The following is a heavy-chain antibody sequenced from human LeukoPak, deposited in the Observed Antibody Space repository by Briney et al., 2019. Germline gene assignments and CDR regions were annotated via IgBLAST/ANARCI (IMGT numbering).Heavy chain of an antibody. CDR1: GFTFSSYG. Sequence: GGSLRLSCAASGFTFSSYGMHWVRQAPGKGLEWVAVISYDGSNKYYADSVKGRFTISRDNSKNTLYLQMNSLRAEDTAVYYCAKDTGIVVVVAATLGYWGQGTLVTVSS. V-gene: IGHV3-30*18. D-gene: IGHD2-15*01. J-gene: IGHJ4*02. CDR3: AKDTGIVVVVAATLGY. CDR2: ISYDGSNK.